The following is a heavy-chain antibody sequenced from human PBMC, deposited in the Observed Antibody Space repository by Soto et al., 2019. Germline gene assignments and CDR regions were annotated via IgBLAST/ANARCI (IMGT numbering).Heavy chain of an antibody. Sequence: SVKVSCKASGGTFSSYAISWVRQAPGQGLEWMGGIIPIFGTANYAQKFQGRVTITADESTSTAYMELSSLRSEDTAVYYCARDRIAFSGGSWFDPWGQGTLVTVSS. J-gene: IGHJ5*02. CDR3: ARDRIAFSGGSWFDP. V-gene: IGHV1-69*13. CDR2: IIPIFGTA. D-gene: IGHD3-3*02. CDR1: GGTFSSYA.